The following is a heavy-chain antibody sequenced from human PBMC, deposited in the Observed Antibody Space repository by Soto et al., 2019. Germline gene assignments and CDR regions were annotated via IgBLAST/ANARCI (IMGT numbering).Heavy chain of an antibody. J-gene: IGHJ6*02. Sequence: ASVKVSCKVSGYTLTELSMHWVRQAPGKGLEWMGGFDPEDGETIYAQKFQGRVTMTEDTSTDTAYMELSSLRSEDTAVYYCATPPLSSGWCSYYGMDVWGQGTTVTVSS. CDR3: ATPPLSSGWCSYYGMDV. CDR2: FDPEDGET. D-gene: IGHD6-19*01. CDR1: GYTLTELS. V-gene: IGHV1-24*01.